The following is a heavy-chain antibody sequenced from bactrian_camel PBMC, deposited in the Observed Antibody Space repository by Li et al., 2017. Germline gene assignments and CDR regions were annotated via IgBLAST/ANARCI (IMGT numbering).Heavy chain of an antibody. CDR3: AVMVGALPFGPMCRRWLGH. CDR1: GLPFDDPN. J-gene: IGHJ4*01. CDR2: ISSDRSL. D-gene: IGHD5*01. V-gene: IGHV3S61*01. Sequence: ESGGGLVQPGGSLRLSCTASGLPFDDPNMGWYRQGPGDECELVSSISSDRSLYYADSVKGRFTISQDNAKNTVYLQMNMLKPEDTGVYVCAVMVGALPFGPMCRRWLGHWGQGTQVTVS.